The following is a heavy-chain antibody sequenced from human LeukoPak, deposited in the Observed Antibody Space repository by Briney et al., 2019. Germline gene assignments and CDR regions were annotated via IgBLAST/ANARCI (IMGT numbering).Heavy chain of an antibody. D-gene: IGHD3-10*01. CDR2: FDPEDGET. V-gene: IGHV1-24*01. J-gene: IGHJ4*02. Sequence: ASVRVSCKVSGYTLTELSMHWVRQAPGKGLEWMGGFDPEDGETIYAQKFQGRVTMTEDTSTDTAYMELSSLRSEDTAVYYCAATLPVRGDVFDYWGQGTLVTVSS. CDR3: AATLPVRGDVFDY. CDR1: GYTLTELS.